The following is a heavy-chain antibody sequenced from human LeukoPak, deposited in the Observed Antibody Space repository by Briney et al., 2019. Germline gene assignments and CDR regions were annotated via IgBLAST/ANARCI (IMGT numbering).Heavy chain of an antibody. Sequence: SETLSLTCAVYGGSFSGYYWSWIRQPPGKGLEWIGSIYYSGSTYYNPSLKSRVTISVDTSKNQFSLKLSSVTAADTAVYYCARHRWGEFSSSWYYFDYWGQGTLVTVSS. V-gene: IGHV4-34*01. J-gene: IGHJ4*02. CDR2: IYYSGST. CDR1: GGSFSGYY. CDR3: ARHRWGEFSSSWYYFDY. D-gene: IGHD6-13*01.